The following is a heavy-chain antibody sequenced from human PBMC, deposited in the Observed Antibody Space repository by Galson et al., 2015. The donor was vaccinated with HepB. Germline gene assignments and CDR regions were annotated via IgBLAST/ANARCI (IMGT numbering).Heavy chain of an antibody. CDR1: GFTFSSYA. D-gene: IGHD6-19*01. J-gene: IGHJ4*02. Sequence: SLRLSCAASGFTFSSYAMHWVRQAPGKGLEWVAVISYDGSNKYYADSVKGRFTISRDNSKNTLYLQMNSLRAEDTAVYYCARDIGSGAVAGVGVYWGQGTLVTVSS. CDR2: ISYDGSNK. CDR3: ARDIGSGAVAGVGVY. V-gene: IGHV3-30*04.